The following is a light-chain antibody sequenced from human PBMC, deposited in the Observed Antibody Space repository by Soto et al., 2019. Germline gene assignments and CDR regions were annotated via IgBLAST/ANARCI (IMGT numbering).Light chain of an antibody. CDR3: QQYGSSRWT. CDR1: QSVSSYY. J-gene: IGKJ1*01. CDR2: AES. V-gene: IGKV3-20*01. Sequence: ELVLTQSPGTLSLSPGESATLSCRASQSVSSYYLAWYQQKTGQAPRLLIYAESSRATGIPDRLSGSGSGTDLNLTISRLEPEDFAVYYCQQYGSSRWTCGQGTKVDIK.